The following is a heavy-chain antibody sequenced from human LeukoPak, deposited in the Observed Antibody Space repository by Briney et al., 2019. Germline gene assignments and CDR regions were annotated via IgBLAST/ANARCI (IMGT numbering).Heavy chain of an antibody. D-gene: IGHD3/OR15-3a*01. Sequence: PGKSLKISCKASGFRFNRDWIGWVRQMPGKGLEWMGIIYPGDSDTRYSPSFQGQVTISADKSVSAAYLQWNSLKASDSGIYYCARTRGARDAFDLWGQGTMVTVSS. CDR2: IYPGDSDT. CDR3: ARTRGARDAFDL. J-gene: IGHJ3*01. V-gene: IGHV5-51*01. CDR1: GFRFNRDW.